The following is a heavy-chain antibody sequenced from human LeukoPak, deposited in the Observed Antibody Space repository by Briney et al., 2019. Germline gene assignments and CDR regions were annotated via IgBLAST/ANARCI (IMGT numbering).Heavy chain of an antibody. V-gene: IGHV6-1*01. J-gene: IGHJ4*02. D-gene: IGHD2-15*01. Sequence: SQTLSLTCAISGDSVSNNDAAWNWIRESPSRGLEWLGRTFYRTKWYNDYAVSVKGRIIVSADTSKNQCSLHLNSVTPDDTAVYYCGRTVGYFDYWGQGILVTVSS. CDR1: GDSVSNNDAA. CDR2: TFYRTKWYN. CDR3: GRTVGYFDY.